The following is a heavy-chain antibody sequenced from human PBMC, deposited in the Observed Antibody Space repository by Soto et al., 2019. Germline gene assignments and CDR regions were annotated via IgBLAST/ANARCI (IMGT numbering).Heavy chain of an antibody. CDR2: ISAYNGNT. CDR3: ARGIGQQLGARTRHYQQFDY. CDR1: GYTFTSYG. J-gene: IGHJ4*02. D-gene: IGHD6-6*01. V-gene: IGHV1-18*01. Sequence: ASVKVSCKASGYTFTSYGISWVRQAPGQGLEWMGWISAYNGNTNYAKKLQGRVTMTTDTSTSTAYMELRSLRSDDTAVYYCARGIGQQLGARTRHYQQFDYWGQGTLVTVSS.